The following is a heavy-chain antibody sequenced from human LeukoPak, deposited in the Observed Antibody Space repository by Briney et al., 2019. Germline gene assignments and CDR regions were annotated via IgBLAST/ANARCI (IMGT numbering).Heavy chain of an antibody. Sequence: ASVKVSCKASGYTFTGYYMHWVRQAPGQGLEWMGWINPNSGGTNYAQKFQGRVTMTSDTSISTACMELSRLRSDDTAVYYCARVTGESKALDYWGQGTLVTVSS. D-gene: IGHD3-16*01. J-gene: IGHJ4*02. CDR3: ARVTGESKALDY. CDR2: INPNSGGT. V-gene: IGHV1-2*02. CDR1: GYTFTGYY.